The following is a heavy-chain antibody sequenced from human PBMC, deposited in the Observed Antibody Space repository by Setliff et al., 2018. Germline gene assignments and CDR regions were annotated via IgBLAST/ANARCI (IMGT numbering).Heavy chain of an antibody. CDR1: GYSVSSGYY. V-gene: IGHV4-38-2*02. D-gene: IGHD6-6*01. J-gene: IGHJ3*02. CDR3: ARSSPEIRKHNAFDI. Sequence: PSETLSLTCTVSGYSVSSGYYWGWIRQPPGKGLEWIGSIYHSGSTYYNPSLKSRVTISVDTSKNQFSLKLSSVTAADTAVYYCARSSPEIRKHNAFDIWGQGTMVTVSS. CDR2: IYHSGST.